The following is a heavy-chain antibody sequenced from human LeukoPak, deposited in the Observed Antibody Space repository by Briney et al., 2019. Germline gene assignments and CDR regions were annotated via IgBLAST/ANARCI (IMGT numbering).Heavy chain of an antibody. D-gene: IGHD3-10*01. CDR3: ARCYYGSGSYSYYYYYYYMDV. J-gene: IGHJ6*03. Sequence: GGSLRLSCAASGFTFDDYGMSWVRQAPGKGLEWVSGINWNGGSTGYADSVKGRFTTSRDNAKNSLYLQMNSLRAEDTALYYCARCYYGSGSYSYYYYYYYMDVWGKGTTVTVSS. CDR1: GFTFDDYG. CDR2: INWNGGST. V-gene: IGHV3-20*04.